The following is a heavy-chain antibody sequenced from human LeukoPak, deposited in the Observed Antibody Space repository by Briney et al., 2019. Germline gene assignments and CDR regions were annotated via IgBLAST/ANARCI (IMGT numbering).Heavy chain of an antibody. CDR2: ISSSSSYI. J-gene: IGHJ4*02. CDR1: GFTFSSYS. Sequence: PGGSLRLSCAASGFTFSSYSVNWVRQAPGKGLEWVSSISSSSSYIYYADSVKGRFTISRDNAKNSLYLQMNSLRAEDTAVYYCARDPLGYCSGGSCYQPFDYWGQGTLVTVSS. CDR3: ARDPLGYCSGGSCYQPFDY. V-gene: IGHV3-21*01. D-gene: IGHD2-15*01.